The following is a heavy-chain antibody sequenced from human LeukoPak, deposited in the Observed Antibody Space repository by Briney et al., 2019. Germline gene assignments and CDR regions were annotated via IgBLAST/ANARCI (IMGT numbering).Heavy chain of an antibody. CDR2: IYYSGST. CDR1: GGFISSYY. D-gene: IGHD5-18*01. CDR3: ARLEYSYGPFDY. Sequence: SETLSLTCTVSGGFISSYYWSWIRQPPGKGLEWIGYIYYSGSTNYNSSLKSRATISVDMSKNQFSLKLRSVTAADTAVYYCARLEYSYGPFDYWGQGTLVTVSS. J-gene: IGHJ4*02. V-gene: IGHV4-59*01.